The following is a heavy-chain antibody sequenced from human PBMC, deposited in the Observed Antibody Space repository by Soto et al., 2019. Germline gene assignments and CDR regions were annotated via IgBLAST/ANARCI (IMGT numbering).Heavy chain of an antibody. CDR3: PRLHPPRFFDY. CDR2: IYYSGST. Sequence: SETLSLTGTVSGGSVTSGGYYWSWIRQPPGKGLEWIGYIYYSGSTIYNPSLKSRLTISVDTSKNQFSLRLTSATAADTAVYYCPRLHPPRFFDYWGQGSLVAVSS. V-gene: IGHV4-61*08. J-gene: IGHJ4*02. CDR1: GGSVTSGGYY.